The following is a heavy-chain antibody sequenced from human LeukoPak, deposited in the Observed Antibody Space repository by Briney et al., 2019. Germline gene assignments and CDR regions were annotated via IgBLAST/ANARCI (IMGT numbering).Heavy chain of an antibody. CDR1: GGSISSSSYY. Sequence: SETLSLTCTVSGGSISSSSYYWGWIRQPPGKGLEWIGSIYYSGSTYYNPSLKSRVTISVDTSKNQFSLKLSSVTAADTAVYYCATYPRLLWFGELLSDYWGQGTLVTVSS. D-gene: IGHD3-10*01. CDR2: IYYSGST. CDR3: ATYPRLLWFGELLSDY. V-gene: IGHV4-39*01. J-gene: IGHJ4*02.